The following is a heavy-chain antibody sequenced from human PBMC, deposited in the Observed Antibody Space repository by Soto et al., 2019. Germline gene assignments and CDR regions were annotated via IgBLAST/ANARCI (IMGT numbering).Heavy chain of an antibody. J-gene: IGHJ4*02. Sequence: QVQLVQSGAEVRKPGASVKLSCQASGYTFTHYYIHWVRQAPGQGLEWLGIINPDTGTTSYAQTSPGRVTLTTDRSAGTVYLELSGLAAEDTAVYYCASCPIYGGDSYFAYWGQGTLVTVSS. CDR2: INPDTGTT. CDR3: ASCPIYGGDSYFAY. D-gene: IGHD2-21*01. CDR1: GYTFTHYY. V-gene: IGHV1-46*01.